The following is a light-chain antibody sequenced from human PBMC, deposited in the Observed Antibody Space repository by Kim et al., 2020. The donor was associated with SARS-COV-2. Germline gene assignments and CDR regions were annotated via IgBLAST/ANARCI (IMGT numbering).Light chain of an antibody. V-gene: IGKV3-20*01. CDR1: QTVDSNY. Sequence: EIVLTQSPGTLSLSPGERATLSCRASQTVDSNYLTWYQQRPGQSPRLLIYGASSRATGIPDRFSGTGSGTDFTLTITKLEPEDFAVYYGQQYGASRFGGGTKVEIK. J-gene: IGKJ4*01. CDR3: QQYGASR. CDR2: GAS.